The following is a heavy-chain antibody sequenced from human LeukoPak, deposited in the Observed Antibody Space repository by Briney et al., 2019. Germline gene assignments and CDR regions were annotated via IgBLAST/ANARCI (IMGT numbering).Heavy chain of an antibody. J-gene: IGHJ4*02. CDR1: GDSISSSNCY. Sequence: SETLSLTCTVSGDSISSSNCYWGWIRQPPGKGLEWIGSIYFSGGTYYNASLKSRVTISVDTSKNQFSLKLSSVTAADTAVYYCARDSLGAGTVGATSGYWGQGTLVTVSS. D-gene: IGHD1-26*01. CDR2: IYFSGGT. V-gene: IGHV4-39*02. CDR3: ARDSLGAGTVGATSGY.